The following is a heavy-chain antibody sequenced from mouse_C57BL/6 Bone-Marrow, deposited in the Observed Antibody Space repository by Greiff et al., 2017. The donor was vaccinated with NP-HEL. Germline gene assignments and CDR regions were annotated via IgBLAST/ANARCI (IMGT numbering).Heavy chain of an antibody. CDR2: FHPYNDDT. CDR3: ARSRGSNDGYFDV. CDR1: GYTFTTYP. J-gene: IGHJ1*03. D-gene: IGHD2-12*01. V-gene: IGHV1-47*01. Sequence: VKLMESGAELVKPGASVKMSCKASGYTFTTYPIEWMKQNHGKSLEWIGNFHPYNDDTKYNEKFKGKATLTVEKSSSTVYLELSRLTSDDSAVYYCARSRGSNDGYFDVWGTGTTVTVSS.